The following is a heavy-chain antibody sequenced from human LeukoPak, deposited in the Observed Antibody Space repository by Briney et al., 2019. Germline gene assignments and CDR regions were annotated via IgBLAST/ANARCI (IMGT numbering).Heavy chain of an antibody. CDR1: GFTFSSYS. Sequence: GSLRLSCAASGFTFSSYSMNWVRQAPGKGLEWIGEINRSGSTNYNPSLKSRVTISVDTSKNQFSLKLSSVTAADTAVYYCARHHYGSGSYYHNRYNWFDPWGQGTLVTVSS. D-gene: IGHD3-10*01. CDR3: ARHHYGSGSYYHNRYNWFDP. CDR2: INRSGST. V-gene: IGHV4-34*01. J-gene: IGHJ5*02.